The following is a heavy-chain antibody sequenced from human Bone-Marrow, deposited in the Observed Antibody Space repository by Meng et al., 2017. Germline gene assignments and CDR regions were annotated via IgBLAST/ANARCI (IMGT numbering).Heavy chain of an antibody. CDR1: GGSFSDYY. CDR3: ARDNNGYGAVEF. D-gene: IGHD6-25*01. J-gene: IGHJ4*02. V-gene: IGHV4-34*01. Sequence: QVQLQQWGAGLLKPSETLSLTCAVYGGSFSDYYWSWIRQPPGKGLEWIGEINHSGSTNYNPSLKSLVSISVDTSKNQFSLRLSSVTAADTAVYYCARDNNGYGAVEFWGQGTLVTVSS. CDR2: INHSGST.